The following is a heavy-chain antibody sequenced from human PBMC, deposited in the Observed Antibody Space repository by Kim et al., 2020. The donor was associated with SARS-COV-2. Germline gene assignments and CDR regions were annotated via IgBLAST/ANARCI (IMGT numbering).Heavy chain of an antibody. CDR1: GGSFSGYY. J-gene: IGHJ4*02. D-gene: IGHD3-16*02. Sequence: SETLSLTCAVYGGSFSGYYWSWIRQPPGKGLEWIGEINHSGSTNYNPSLKSRVTISVDTSKNQFSLKLSSVTAADTAVYYCARARRWDKGYDYIWGSYRYPAFDYWGQGTLVTVSS. CDR2: INHSGST. V-gene: IGHV4-34*01. CDR3: ARARRWDKGYDYIWGSYRYPAFDY.